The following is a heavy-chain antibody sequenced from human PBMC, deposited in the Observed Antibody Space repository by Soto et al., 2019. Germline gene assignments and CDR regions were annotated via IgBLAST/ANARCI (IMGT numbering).Heavy chain of an antibody. J-gene: IGHJ4*02. Sequence: GSLRLSCAASGFTFSSYSMNWVRQAPGKGLEWVSSISSSSSYIYYADSVKGRFTISRDNAKNSLYLQMNSLRAEDTAVYYCARDKLQSYYYDSSGYYPNFDYWGQGTLVTVSS. CDR2: ISSSSSYI. D-gene: IGHD3-22*01. CDR3: ARDKLQSYYYDSSGYYPNFDY. V-gene: IGHV3-21*01. CDR1: GFTFSSYS.